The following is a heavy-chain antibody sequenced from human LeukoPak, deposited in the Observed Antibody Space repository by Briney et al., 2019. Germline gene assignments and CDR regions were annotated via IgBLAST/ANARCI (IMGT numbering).Heavy chain of an antibody. CDR2: INPNSSGT. J-gene: IGHJ4*02. CDR1: GYTFTGYY. V-gene: IGHV1-2*02. CDR3: ARDFWNSGSYYDYFDY. D-gene: IGHD1-26*01. Sequence: GASVKVSCKASGYTFTGYYMHWVRQAPGQGLEWMGWINPNSSGTNYAQKFQGRATMTRDTSISTAYMELSRLRSDDTAVYYCARDFWNSGSYYDYFDYWGQGTLVTVSS.